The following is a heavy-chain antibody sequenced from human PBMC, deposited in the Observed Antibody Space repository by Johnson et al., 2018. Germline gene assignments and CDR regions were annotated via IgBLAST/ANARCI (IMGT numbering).Heavy chain of an antibody. CDR2: IYYKGST. Sequence: QVQLQESGPGLVKPSETLSLTCTVSGASISSYYWSWIRQPPGRGLEWIGYIYYKGSTSYNPSLKSRVTISVDTSKNQLSLKLSSVTAADTAVYYCARDGGLPARLSDYYYYMDVWGQGTSVTVSS. V-gene: IGHV4-59*01. J-gene: IGHJ6*03. D-gene: IGHD6-6*01. CDR1: GASISSYY. CDR3: ARDGGLPARLSDYYYYMDV.